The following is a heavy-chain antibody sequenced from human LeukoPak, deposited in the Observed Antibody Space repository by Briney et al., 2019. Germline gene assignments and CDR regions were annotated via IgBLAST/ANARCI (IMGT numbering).Heavy chain of an antibody. V-gene: IGHV3-7*01. Sequence: GGSLRLSCAASGFTFSNYWMSWVRQAPGKGLEWVANIKQDGNEKYYVGSVKGRFTISRDNAKNSLYLQMNSLRAEDTAVYYCARDMAYGDSSDYWGQGTLVTVSS. CDR2: IKQDGNEK. J-gene: IGHJ4*02. D-gene: IGHD4-17*01. CDR1: GFTFSNYW. CDR3: ARDMAYGDSSDY.